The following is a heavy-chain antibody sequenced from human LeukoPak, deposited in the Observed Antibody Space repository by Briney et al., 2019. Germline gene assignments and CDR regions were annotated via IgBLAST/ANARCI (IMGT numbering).Heavy chain of an antibody. CDR2: IKQDGSEK. Sequence: PGGSLRLSCAASGFTFSSYSMNWVRQAPGKGLEWVANIKQDGSEKYYVDSVKGRFTISRDNAKNSLYLQMNSLRAEDTAVYYCARLSRVYYGDYLRIYYYYYMDVWGKGTTVTVSS. D-gene: IGHD4-17*01. V-gene: IGHV3-7*01. J-gene: IGHJ6*03. CDR1: GFTFSSYS. CDR3: ARLSRVYYGDYLRIYYYYYMDV.